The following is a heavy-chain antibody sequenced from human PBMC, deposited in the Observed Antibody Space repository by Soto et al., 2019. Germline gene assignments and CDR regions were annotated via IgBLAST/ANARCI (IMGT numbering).Heavy chain of an antibody. V-gene: IGHV3-74*01. CDR2: ITSDGKSK. J-gene: IGHJ5*02. CDR3: ARESGDWPLNWFDP. D-gene: IGHD2-21*02. CDR1: GFNFSNHW. Sequence: GGSLRLSCAASGFNFSNHWMHWVRQRPGERLVWVSRITSDGKSKAYAESVKGRFAISRDNTKNTLYLQMNGLTAEDTAVYYCARESGDWPLNWFDPWGQGTLVTVSS.